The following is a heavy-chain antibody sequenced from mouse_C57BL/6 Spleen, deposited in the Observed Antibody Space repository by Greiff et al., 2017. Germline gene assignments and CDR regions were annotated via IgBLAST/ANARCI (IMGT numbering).Heavy chain of an antibody. CDR1: GFNITDYY. D-gene: IGHD2-12*01. CDR2: IDPADGET. Sequence: VQLQQSGAELVKPGASVKLSCTASGFNITDYYMHWVKQRPEQGLEWIGRIDPADGETKYARKFQGKATITADTSSNTAYMQLSSLTSEDTAVYYCARGVTTAECYSVGYWGQATSVTVSS. V-gene: IGHV14-2*01. J-gene: IGHJ4*01. CDR3: ARGVTTAECYSVGY.